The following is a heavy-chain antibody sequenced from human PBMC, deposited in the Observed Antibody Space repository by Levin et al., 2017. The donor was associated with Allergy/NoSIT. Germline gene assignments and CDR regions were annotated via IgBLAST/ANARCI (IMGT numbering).Heavy chain of an antibody. CDR2: IYYSGST. CDR3: ATESYSSSFSP. CDR1: GGSISSSSYY. V-gene: IGHV4-39*01. D-gene: IGHD6-13*01. J-gene: IGHJ5*02. Sequence: SETLSLTCTVSGGSISSSSYYWGWIRQPPGKGLEWIGSIYYSGSTYYNPSLKSRVTISVDTSKNQFSLKLSSVTAADTAVYYCATESYSSSFSPWGQGTLVTVSS.